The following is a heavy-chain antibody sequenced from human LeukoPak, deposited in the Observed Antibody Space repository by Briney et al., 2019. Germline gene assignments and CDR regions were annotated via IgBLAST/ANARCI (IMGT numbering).Heavy chain of an antibody. Sequence: GGSLRLSCAASGFTFSSYAMHWVRQAPGKGLEWVAVISYDGSNKYYADSVKGRFTISRDNSKNTLYLQMNSLRAEDTAVYYCARGHRPRGVPQCGYWGQGTLVTVSS. CDR1: GFTFSSYA. V-gene: IGHV3-30*04. CDR2: ISYDGSNK. CDR3: ARGHRPRGVPQCGY. D-gene: IGHD3-10*01. J-gene: IGHJ4*02.